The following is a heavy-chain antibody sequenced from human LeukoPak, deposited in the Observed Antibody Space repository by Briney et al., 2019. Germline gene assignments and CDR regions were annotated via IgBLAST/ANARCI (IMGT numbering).Heavy chain of an antibody. CDR2: IYYSGSA. CDR3: ARQGYDILTGSI. J-gene: IGHJ3*02. V-gene: IGHV4-59*08. Sequence: SETLSLTCTVSGGSISSYYWSWIRQPPGKGLEWIGYIYYSGSANYSPSLKSRVTISVDTSKNQFSLRLSSVTAADTAVYFCARQGYDILTGSIWGQGTMVTVSS. D-gene: IGHD3-9*01. CDR1: GGSISSYY.